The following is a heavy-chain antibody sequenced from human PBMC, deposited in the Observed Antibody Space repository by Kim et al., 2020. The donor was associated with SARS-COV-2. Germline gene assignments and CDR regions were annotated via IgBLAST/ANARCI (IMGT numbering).Heavy chain of an antibody. CDR3: ATLGRSNSYSS. Sequence: GGSLRLSCTASGFTFSNSWLSWVRQAPGKGLEWVANIKGDGSLKYYLDSVKGRFTISRDNSKNSLYLQMNSLRVDDTAIYYCATLGRSNSYSSWGQGTLATVSS. V-gene: IGHV3-7*01. D-gene: IGHD5-18*01. CDR2: IKGDGSLK. CDR1: GFTFSNSW. J-gene: IGHJ5*02.